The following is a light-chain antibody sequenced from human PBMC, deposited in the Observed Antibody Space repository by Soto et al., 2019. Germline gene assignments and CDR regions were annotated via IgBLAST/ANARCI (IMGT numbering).Light chain of an antibody. CDR2: DNN. Sequence: QSVLTQPPSVSAAPGQKDTISCSGSSSNIGNNYVSWYQQLPGTAPKLLIYDNNKRPSGIPDRFSGSKSGTSATLGITGLQTGDEADYYCGTWDSSLSAYVFGTGTKV. CDR1: SSNIGNNY. J-gene: IGLJ1*01. V-gene: IGLV1-51*01. CDR3: GTWDSSLSAYV.